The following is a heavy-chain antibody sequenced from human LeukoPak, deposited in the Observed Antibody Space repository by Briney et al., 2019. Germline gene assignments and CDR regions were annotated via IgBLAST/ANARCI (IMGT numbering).Heavy chain of an antibody. CDR3: ARYLGATDPFDY. CDR2: IHSSAGT. J-gene: IGHJ4*02. D-gene: IGHD1-26*01. Sequence: IAYIHSSAGTKYTPSLRSRVTLSVDTPKNQFSLRLTSVTASDTGVYYCARYLGATDPFDYWGQGTLVTVSS. V-gene: IGHV4-59*08.